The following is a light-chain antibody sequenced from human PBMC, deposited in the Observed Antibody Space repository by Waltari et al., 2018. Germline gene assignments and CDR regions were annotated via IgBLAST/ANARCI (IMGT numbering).Light chain of an antibody. V-gene: IGLV2-23*02. J-gene: IGLJ2*01. CDR3: CSYTAIGPVL. Sequence: QSALTQPASVSGSPGQSIAISCIGTSSDVGGNNLVSWYQQHPGKAPKLMIYEVSKRPSGVSTRFSGSKSGNTASLTISGLQAEDEADYYCCSYTAIGPVLIGGGTKLTVL. CDR2: EVS. CDR1: SSDVGGNNL.